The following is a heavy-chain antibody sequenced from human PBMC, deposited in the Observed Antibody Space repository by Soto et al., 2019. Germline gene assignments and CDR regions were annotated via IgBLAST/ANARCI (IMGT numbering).Heavy chain of an antibody. Sequence: VQLVQSGGEVRMPGASVNVSCKASGYTFTSHGFTWVRQAPGQGLEWMGWISIYNGNTHYAQKCQGRLSLPIDTSTSTAYMELRSLTSDDTSVYFCARSPMAPVPGAYWGQGTLFTVSS. D-gene: IGHD2-2*01. V-gene: IGHV1-18*04. CDR1: GYTFTSHG. CDR3: ARSPMAPVPGAY. CDR2: ISIYNGNT. J-gene: IGHJ4*02.